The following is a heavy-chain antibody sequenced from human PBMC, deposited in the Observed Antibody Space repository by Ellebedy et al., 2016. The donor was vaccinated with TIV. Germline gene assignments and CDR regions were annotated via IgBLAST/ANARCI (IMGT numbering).Heavy chain of an antibody. J-gene: IGHJ6*02. CDR1: GFTFNSYW. CDR2: INQDGSRI. CDR3: VRDGAYGDYSPGYYGMDV. V-gene: IGHV3-7*03. Sequence: GESLKISCAASGFTFNSYWMSWVRQAPGTGLEWVANINQDGSRIYYVDSVKGRFTISRDNAKYSVYLRMNTLRVEDTAVYHCVRDGAYGDYSPGYYGMDVWGQGTTVTVSS. D-gene: IGHD3-22*01.